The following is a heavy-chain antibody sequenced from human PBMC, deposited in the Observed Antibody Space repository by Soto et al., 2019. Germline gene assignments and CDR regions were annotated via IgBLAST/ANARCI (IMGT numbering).Heavy chain of an antibody. J-gene: IGHJ6*02. Sequence: QVQLVQSGAEVKKPGSSVKVSCKASGGTFSSYAISWVRQAPGQGLEWMGGIIPIFGTANYAQKFQGRVTIPGGESPSTAYRELSSLRSGDTAVDYCARGDGDCWGMDVWGQGPPVPVSS. D-gene: IGHD2-21*02. CDR2: IIPIFGTA. V-gene: IGHV1-69*12. CDR3: ARGDGDCWGMDV. CDR1: GGTFSSYA.